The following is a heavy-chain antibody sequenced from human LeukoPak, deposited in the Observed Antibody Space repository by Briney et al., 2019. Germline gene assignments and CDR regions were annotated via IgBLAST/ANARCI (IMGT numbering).Heavy chain of an antibody. CDR1: GGSFSGYY. CDR3: AREDADIVATILLYNWFDP. J-gene: IGHJ5*02. Sequence: PSETLSLTCAVYGGSFSGYYWSWIRQPPGKGLEWIGEINHSGSTNYNPSLKSRVTISVDTSKNQFSLKLSSVTAADTAVYYCAREDADIVATILLYNWFDPWGQGTLVTVSS. CDR2: INHSGST. D-gene: IGHD5-12*01. V-gene: IGHV4-34*01.